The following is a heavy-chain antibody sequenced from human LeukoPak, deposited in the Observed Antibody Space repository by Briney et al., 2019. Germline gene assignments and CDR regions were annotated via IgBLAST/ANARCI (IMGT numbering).Heavy chain of an antibody. D-gene: IGHD6-19*01. CDR2: IYYSGSI. CDR3: AREGSGWYGY. Sequence: SETLSLTCTVSGGSISSGGYYWSWIRQHPGKGLEWIGYIYYSGSIYYNPSLKSRVTISVDTSKSQFSLKLSSVTAADTAVYYCAREGSGWYGYWGQGTLVTVSS. CDR1: GGSISSGGYY. J-gene: IGHJ4*02. V-gene: IGHV4-31*03.